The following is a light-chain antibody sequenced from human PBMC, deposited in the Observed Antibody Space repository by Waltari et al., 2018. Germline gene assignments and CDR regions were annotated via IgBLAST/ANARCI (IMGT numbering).Light chain of an antibody. CDR1: SSTVGSYPL. J-gene: IGLJ1*01. V-gene: IGLV2-23*02. CDR2: EVS. Sequence: SALTQPASVSGSPGQSITISCTETSSTVGSYPLLSWYQRHPGGAPKLLLYEVSVRPSGVSNRFAGSKSGKTASLTISGLQAEDETDYYCCAFAGRGIYVFGTGTQVTVL. CDR3: CAFAGRGIYV.